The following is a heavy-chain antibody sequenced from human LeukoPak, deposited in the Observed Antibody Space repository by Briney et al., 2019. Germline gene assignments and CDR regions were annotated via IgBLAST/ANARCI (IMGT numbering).Heavy chain of an antibody. V-gene: IGHV3-7*01. Sequence: PGGSMRLSCAASGFTFSSYWMSWVRQAPGKGLEWVASIKQVGGEKYHVDSVKGRFTISRDNATHPLYLQMSSLRAEDTGVYYCVRARVKSGRYYFDYWGQGTLVTVSS. CDR2: IKQVGGEK. D-gene: IGHD1-26*01. CDR3: VRARVKSGRYYFDY. J-gene: IGHJ4*02. CDR1: GFTFSSYW.